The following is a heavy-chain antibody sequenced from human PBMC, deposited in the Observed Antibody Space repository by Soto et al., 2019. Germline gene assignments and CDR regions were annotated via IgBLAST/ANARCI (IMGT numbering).Heavy chain of an antibody. Sequence: GGSLRLSCEASGFTVSDNYMTWVRQAPGKGLEWVSLIYSDVYSAGTTYYADSVKGRFTIFRDNSKNTLYLQMDSLRAEDTAVYHCAKNQGVELVPLATVDWFDPWGQGSVVTVSS. J-gene: IGHJ5*02. CDR2: IYSDVYSAGTT. D-gene: IGHD1-26*01. CDR1: GFTVSDNY. V-gene: IGHV3-53*01. CDR3: AKNQGVELVPLATVDWFDP.